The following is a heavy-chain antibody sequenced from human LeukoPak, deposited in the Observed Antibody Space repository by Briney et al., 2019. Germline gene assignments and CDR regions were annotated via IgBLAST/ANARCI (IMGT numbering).Heavy chain of an antibody. D-gene: IGHD5-18*01. Sequence: PSETLSLTCAVYGRSFSGYYWSWIRQPPGKGLEWIGEINHSGSTNYNPSLKSRVTISVDTSKNQFSLKLSSVTAADTAVYYCARAWFGYSYGSDYWGQGTLVTVSS. CDR2: INHSGST. V-gene: IGHV4-34*01. J-gene: IGHJ4*02. CDR1: GRSFSGYY. CDR3: ARAWFGYSYGSDY.